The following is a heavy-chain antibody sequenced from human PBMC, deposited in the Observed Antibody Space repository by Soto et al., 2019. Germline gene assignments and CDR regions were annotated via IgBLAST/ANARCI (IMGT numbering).Heavy chain of an antibody. Sequence: TLSLTFTVSGGSISSGGYYWSCIRQHPGKGLEWIGYIYYSGSTYYNPSLKSRVTISVDTSKNQFSLKLSSVTAADTAVYYCASHTWFGETPNWFDPWGQGTLVTVSS. CDR1: GGSISSGGYY. V-gene: IGHV4-31*03. CDR3: ASHTWFGETPNWFDP. CDR2: IYYSGST. D-gene: IGHD3-10*01. J-gene: IGHJ5*02.